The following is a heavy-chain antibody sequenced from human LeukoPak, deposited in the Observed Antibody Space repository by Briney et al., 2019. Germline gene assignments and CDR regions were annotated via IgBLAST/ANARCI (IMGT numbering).Heavy chain of an antibody. CDR3: SGSHYWGLGNYFDY. J-gene: IGHJ4*02. Sequence: RGSPRLSSAASRFTACSTNMCWVSPGLGRGVGRGSVNNGGGDTIYADFVKGRFTFSRDNYKNRLYLQMNSLRAEDTAVYYCSGSHYWGLGNYFDYWGQGTQVIVSS. CDR2: NNGGGDT. CDR1: RFTACSTN. D-gene: IGHD7-27*01. V-gene: IGHV3-53*01.